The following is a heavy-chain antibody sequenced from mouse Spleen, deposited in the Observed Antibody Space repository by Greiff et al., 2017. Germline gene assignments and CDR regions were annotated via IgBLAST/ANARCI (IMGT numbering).Heavy chain of an antibody. CDR3: ARRDGYDGFSWFAY. Sequence: QVQLQQPGAELVKPGASVKLSCKASGYTFTSYWMQWVKQRPGQGLEWIGEIDPSDSYTNYNQKFKGKATLTVDTSSSTAYMQLSSLTSEDSAVYYCARRDGYDGFSWFAYWGQGTLVTVSA. CDR1: GYTFTSYW. CDR2: IDPSDSYT. D-gene: IGHD2-2*01. V-gene: IGHV1-50*01. J-gene: IGHJ3*01.